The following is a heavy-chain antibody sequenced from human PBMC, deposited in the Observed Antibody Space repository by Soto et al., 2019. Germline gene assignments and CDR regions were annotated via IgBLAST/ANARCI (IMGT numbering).Heavy chain of an antibody. D-gene: IGHD2-2*01. J-gene: IGHJ6*02. CDR1: GFTVSSNY. V-gene: IGHV3-66*01. Sequence: EVQLVESGGGLVQPGGSLRLSCAASGFTVSSNYMSWVRQAPGKGLEWVSVIYSGGSTYYADSVKGRFTISRDNSKNTLYLQMNSLRAEDTAVYYCASPKHQLLSPYGMDVWGQGTTVTVSS. CDR2: IYSGGST. CDR3: ASPKHQLLSPYGMDV.